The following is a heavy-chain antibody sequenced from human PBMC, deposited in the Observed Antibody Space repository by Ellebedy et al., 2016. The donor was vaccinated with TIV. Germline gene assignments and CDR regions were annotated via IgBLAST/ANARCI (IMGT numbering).Heavy chain of an antibody. CDR2: IKSETDGGTT. CDR1: GSTFTYAW. J-gene: IGHJ4*02. CDR3: AAFITMNRGLIEGHY. Sequence: GESLKISCAASGSTFTYAWMSWVRQAPGKGLEWVGRIKSETDGGTTDYAAPVKGRFAISRDDSRNTVYLQMNSLKIEDTAVYYCAAFITMNRGLIEGHYWGQGTLVTVSS. V-gene: IGHV3-15*01. D-gene: IGHD3-10*01.